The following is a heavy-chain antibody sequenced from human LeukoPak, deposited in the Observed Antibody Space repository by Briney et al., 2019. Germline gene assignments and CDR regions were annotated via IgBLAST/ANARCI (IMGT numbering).Heavy chain of an antibody. V-gene: IGHV3-23*01. D-gene: IGHD3-3*01. CDR2: ISGSGGST. Sequence: GGSLRLSCAASGFTFSSYAMSWVRQAPGKGLEWVSAISGSGGSTYYADSVKGRFTISRDNAKNSLYLQMNSLRAEDTAVYYCARLPRITIFGVVIYYFDYWGQGTLVTVSS. CDR1: GFTFSSYA. J-gene: IGHJ4*02. CDR3: ARLPRITIFGVVIYYFDY.